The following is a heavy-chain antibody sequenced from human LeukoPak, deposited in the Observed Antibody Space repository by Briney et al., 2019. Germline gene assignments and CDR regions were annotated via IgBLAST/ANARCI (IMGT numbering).Heavy chain of an antibody. CDR2: IYYSGST. CDR1: DGSISRYY. J-gene: IGHJ3*02. D-gene: IGHD1-26*01. V-gene: IGHV4-59*01. CDR3: ARWGQSGDAFDI. Sequence: SETLSLTCTVSDGSISRYYWSWIRQPPGKGLEWVGYIYYSGSTKYNPSLKSRVTISVDTSKNQFSLKLTSVTAADTVVYYCARWGQSGDAFDIWGQGTMVTVSP.